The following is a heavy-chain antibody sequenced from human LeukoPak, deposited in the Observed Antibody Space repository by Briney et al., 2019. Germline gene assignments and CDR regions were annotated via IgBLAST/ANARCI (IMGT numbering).Heavy chain of an antibody. CDR2: IYYSGST. CDR3: ARGAGWYQF. J-gene: IGHJ4*02. D-gene: IGHD6-19*01. Sequence: RSSETLSLTCTVSGGSISSSSYYWGWIRQPPGKGLEWIGSIYYSGSTYYNPSLKSRVTISVDTSRNQFSLKMSSVTAADTAVYYCARGAGWYQFWGQGTLVTVSS. CDR1: GGSISSSSYY. V-gene: IGHV4-39*07.